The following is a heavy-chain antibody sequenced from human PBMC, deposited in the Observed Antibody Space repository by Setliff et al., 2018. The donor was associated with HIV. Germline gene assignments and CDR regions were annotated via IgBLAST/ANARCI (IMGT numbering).Heavy chain of an antibody. D-gene: IGHD3-22*01. CDR2: INTGNGNT. V-gene: IGHV1-3*04. Sequence: ASVKVSCKASGYTFTTYAMIWVRQAPGQSLEWMGWINTGNGNTRLSQKFQGRVTISRDTSASTACVELYSLTSEDTAVYYCARTLTYYFDGSFSSGPADYWGLGTLVTVSS. J-gene: IGHJ4*02. CDR1: GYTFTTYA. CDR3: ARTLTYYFDGSFSSGPADY.